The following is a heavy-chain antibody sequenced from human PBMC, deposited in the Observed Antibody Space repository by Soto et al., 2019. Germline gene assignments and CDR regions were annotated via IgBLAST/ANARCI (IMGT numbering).Heavy chain of an antibody. CDR1: GGSFSDYY. V-gene: IGHV4-34*01. D-gene: IGHD3-10*01. CDR3: ARSGGSGSYYPSYYYYGMDV. Sequence: PSESLSLTCAGFGGSFSDYYWGWIRQPPGKGLEWIGEINHSGSTNYNPSLKSRVTISVDTSKNQFSLKLSSVTAADTAVYYCARSGGSGSYYPSYYYYGMDVWGQGTAVT. CDR2: INHSGST. J-gene: IGHJ6*02.